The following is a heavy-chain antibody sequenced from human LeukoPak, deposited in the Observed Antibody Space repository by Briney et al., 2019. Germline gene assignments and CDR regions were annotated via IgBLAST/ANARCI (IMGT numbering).Heavy chain of an antibody. J-gene: IGHJ4*02. V-gene: IGHV1-18*01. Sequence: ASVKVSCKASGYTFTSYGISWVRQAPGQGLEWMGWISAYNGNTNYAQKLQGRVTMTTDTSTSTAYMELRCLRSDDTAVYYCARDAFPTMTPYFDYWGQGTLVTVSS. CDR1: GYTFTSYG. CDR2: ISAYNGNT. CDR3: ARDAFPTMTPYFDY. D-gene: IGHD3-22*01.